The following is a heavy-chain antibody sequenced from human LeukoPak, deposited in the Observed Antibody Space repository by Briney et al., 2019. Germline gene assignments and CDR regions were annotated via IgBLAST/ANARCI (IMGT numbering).Heavy chain of an antibody. Sequence: GGSLRLSCAASGITFSTYAMNWVRQAPGKGLEWVSVISGSAASTSYADSVKGRFTISRDNSKNTLYLQINSLRAEDTAVYYCAKESNSVNDYWGQGTLVTVSS. CDR2: ISGSAAST. CDR3: AKESNSVNDY. CDR1: GITFSTYA. D-gene: IGHD5/OR15-5a*01. J-gene: IGHJ4*02. V-gene: IGHV3-23*01.